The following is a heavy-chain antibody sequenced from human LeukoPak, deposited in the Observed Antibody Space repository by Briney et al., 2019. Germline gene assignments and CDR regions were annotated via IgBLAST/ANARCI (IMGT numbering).Heavy chain of an antibody. D-gene: IGHD5-12*01. J-gene: IGHJ3*02. CDR3: ARASYSGYDSTEDDAFDI. CDR1: GGSISSYY. V-gene: IGHV4-59*01. CDR2: IYYSGST. Sequence: SSETLSLTCTVSGGSISSYYWSWIRQPPGKGLEWIGYIYYSGSTNYNPSLKSRVTISVDTSKNQFSLKLSSVTAADTAVYYCARASYSGYDSTEDDAFDIWGRGTMVTVSS.